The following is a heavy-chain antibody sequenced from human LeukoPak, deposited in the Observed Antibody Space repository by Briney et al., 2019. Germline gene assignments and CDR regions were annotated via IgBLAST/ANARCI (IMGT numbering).Heavy chain of an antibody. CDR3: AKDINWNYPRYFDY. CDR1: GFTFSDYY. D-gene: IGHD1-7*01. Sequence: GGSLRLSCAASGFTFSDYYMSWILQAPGKGLEWLSYISSDGTTIQYADSVKGRFTISRDNAKNSLYLQMNSLRAEDTAVYYCAKDINWNYPRYFDYWGQGTLLTVSS. J-gene: IGHJ4*02. CDR2: ISSDGTTI. V-gene: IGHV3-11*01.